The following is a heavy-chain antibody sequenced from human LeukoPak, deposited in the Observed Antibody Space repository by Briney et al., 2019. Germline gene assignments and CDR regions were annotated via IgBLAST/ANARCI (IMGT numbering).Heavy chain of an antibody. V-gene: IGHV1-69*04. CDR3: ATDREVRGVYDY. Sequence: SVKVSCKASGGTFSSYTISWVRQAPGQGLEWMGRIIPILGIANYAQKFQGRVTITADKSTSTAYMELSSLRSEDTAVYYCATDREVRGVYDYWGQGTLVTVSS. J-gene: IGHJ4*02. CDR1: GGTFSSYT. CDR2: IIPILGIA. D-gene: IGHD3-10*01.